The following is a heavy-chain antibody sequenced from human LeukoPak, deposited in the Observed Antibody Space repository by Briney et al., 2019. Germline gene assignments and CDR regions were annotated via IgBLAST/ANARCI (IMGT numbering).Heavy chain of an antibody. CDR1: GGSISSYY. CDR3: VRSWDYGDYPSHFDY. CDR2: IYYSGST. D-gene: IGHD4-17*01. V-gene: IGHV4-59*01. Sequence: SETLSLTCTVSGGSISSYYWSWIRQPPGKGLEWIGYIYYSGSTNYNPSLKSRVTISVDTSMNQFSLKLSSVTAADTAVYYCVRSWDYGDYPSHFDYWGQGTLVTVSS. J-gene: IGHJ4*02.